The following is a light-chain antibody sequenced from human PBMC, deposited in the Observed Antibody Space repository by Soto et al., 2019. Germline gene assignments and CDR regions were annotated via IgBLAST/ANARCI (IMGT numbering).Light chain of an antibody. J-gene: IGKJ2*01. CDR3: QQYNSLHT. V-gene: IGKV1-5*03. CDR1: QSISSW. CDR2: KAS. Sequence: DIPMTQSPSTLSASVGDRVTITCRASQSISSWLAWYQQKPGKAPKLLIYKASSLESRVPSRFSGSGSGTEFTLTISSLQPDDFATYYCQQYNSLHTFGQGTKLEIK.